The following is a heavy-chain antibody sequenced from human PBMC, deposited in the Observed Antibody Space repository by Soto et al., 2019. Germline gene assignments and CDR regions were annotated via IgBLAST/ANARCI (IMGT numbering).Heavy chain of an antibody. D-gene: IGHD3-22*01. CDR3: AIHDSSGSRGLQH. J-gene: IGHJ1*01. CDR2: IFYSGST. CDR1: GGSISSVVYY. Sequence: SETLSHTTTVSGGSISSVVYYWRWIRPHPGKGLEWIGYIFYSGSTYYNPSLKSRVTISVDTSKSQFSLKLSSVTAADTAVYYCAIHDSSGSRGLQHRGQGTLVTVSS. V-gene: IGHV4-31*03.